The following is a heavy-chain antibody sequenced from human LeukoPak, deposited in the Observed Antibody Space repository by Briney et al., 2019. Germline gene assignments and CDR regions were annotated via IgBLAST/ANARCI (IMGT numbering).Heavy chain of an antibody. CDR3: AAGLRYFDWLYAY. V-gene: IGHV3-30-3*01. CDR2: ISYDGTKM. CDR1: GVTFRSYA. Sequence: PGGSLRLSCAASGVTFRSYAIHCVRQAPGKGLEWVAVISYDGTKMYYADSVQGRFTISRDNSKNTLYLQMNSLRAEDRAVYYCAAGLRYFDWLYAYWGQGTLVTVSS. J-gene: IGHJ4*02. D-gene: IGHD3-9*01.